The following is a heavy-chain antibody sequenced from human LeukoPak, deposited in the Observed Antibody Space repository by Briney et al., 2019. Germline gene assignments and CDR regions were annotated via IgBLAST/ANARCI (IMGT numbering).Heavy chain of an antibody. D-gene: IGHD4-17*01. CDR3: ARKYGDYFDY. Sequence: SETLSLTCAVYGGCFSGYYWSWIRQPPGKGLEWIGEINHSGSTNYNPSLKSRVTISVDTSKNQFSLKLSSVTAADTAVYYCARKYGDYFDYWGQGTLVTVSS. CDR2: INHSGST. CDR1: GGCFSGYY. V-gene: IGHV4-34*01. J-gene: IGHJ4*02.